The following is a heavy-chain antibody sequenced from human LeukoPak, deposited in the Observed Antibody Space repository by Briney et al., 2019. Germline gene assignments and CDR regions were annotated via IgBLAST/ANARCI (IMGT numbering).Heavy chain of an antibody. D-gene: IGHD3-22*01. Sequence: PGRSLRLSCAASGFTFSSYGMHWVRQAPGKGLEWVAVISYDGSNKYYADSVKGRFTNSRDNSKNTLYLQMNSLRAEDTAVYYCAKDAWATIYYYDSSGYFDYWGQGTLVTVSS. V-gene: IGHV3-30*18. J-gene: IGHJ4*02. CDR3: AKDAWATIYYYDSSGYFDY. CDR1: GFTFSSYG. CDR2: ISYDGSNK.